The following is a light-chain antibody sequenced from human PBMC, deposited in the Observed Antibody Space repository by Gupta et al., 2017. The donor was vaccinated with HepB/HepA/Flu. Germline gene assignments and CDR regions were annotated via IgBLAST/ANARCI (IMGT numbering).Light chain of an antibody. Sequence: QSVLTQPPSPSGTPGQRVPISCSGSSSNIGSNTVNWYQQLPGTAPKLLIYSNNQRPSGVPDRFSGSKSGTSASLAISGLQSEDEADYYCAAWEDSLNGHVFGTGTKVTVL. CDR2: SNN. CDR3: AAWEDSLNGHV. V-gene: IGLV1-44*01. CDR1: SSNIGSNT. J-gene: IGLJ1*01.